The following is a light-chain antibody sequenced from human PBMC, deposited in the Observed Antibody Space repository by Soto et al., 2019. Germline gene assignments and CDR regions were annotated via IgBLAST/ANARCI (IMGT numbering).Light chain of an antibody. V-gene: IGKV3-15*01. CDR2: DTS. Sequence: DIVVTQSPATLSASPGERVTLSCRASQFVSSRLAWYQRRPGQVPRLLIYDTSTRAPGISARFSGSGSGTEFTLTISSLQSEDFAVYCCKEYIQWPPGMFGQGTTVHIK. J-gene: IGKJ1*01. CDR3: KEYIQWPPGM. CDR1: QFVSSR.